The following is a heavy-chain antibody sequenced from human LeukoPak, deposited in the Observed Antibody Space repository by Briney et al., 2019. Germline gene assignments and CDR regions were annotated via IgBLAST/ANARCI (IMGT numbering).Heavy chain of an antibody. D-gene: IGHD6-19*01. CDR3: ATARQWLLVLGY. J-gene: IGHJ4*02. CDR2: FDPEDGET. CDR1: GYTLTELS. Sequence: ASVKVSCKVAGYTLTELSMHWEGQAPGKGLEWMGGFDPEDGETIYAQKFQGRVTMTEDTSTDTAYMELSSLRSEDTAVYYCATARQWLLVLGYWGQGTLVTVSS. V-gene: IGHV1-24*01.